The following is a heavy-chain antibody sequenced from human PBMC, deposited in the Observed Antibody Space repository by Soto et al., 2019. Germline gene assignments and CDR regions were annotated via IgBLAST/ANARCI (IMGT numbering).Heavy chain of an antibody. D-gene: IGHD4-4*01. J-gene: IGHJ4*02. V-gene: IGHV3-23*01. Sequence: EVQLLESGGGLVLPGGSLRLSCAASGFTFNAYAMTWARQAPGKGLEWVSAIGGSGGNRYYAASVKGRFTISRDNSKDALDLQMNSLRVEDTAVYYCARVASDYINSVDHWGQGILVTVSS. CDR2: IGGSGGNR. CDR3: ARVASDYINSVDH. CDR1: GFTFNAYA.